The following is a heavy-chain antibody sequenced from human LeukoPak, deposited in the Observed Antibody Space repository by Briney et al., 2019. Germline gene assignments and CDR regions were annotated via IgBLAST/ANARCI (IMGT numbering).Heavy chain of an antibody. Sequence: SETLSLTCTVSGGSISSYYWSWIRQPPGKELEWIGYIYYSGSTNYNPSLKSRVTISVDTSKNQFSLKLSSVTAADTAVYYCARDRSYYYGSGSFINDWGQGTLVTVSS. CDR3: ARDRSYYYGSGSFIND. J-gene: IGHJ4*02. V-gene: IGHV4-59*01. D-gene: IGHD3-10*01. CDR1: GGSISSYY. CDR2: IYYSGST.